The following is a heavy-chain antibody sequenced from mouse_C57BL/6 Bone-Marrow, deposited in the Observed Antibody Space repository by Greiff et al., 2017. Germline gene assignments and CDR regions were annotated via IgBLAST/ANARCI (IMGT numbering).Heavy chain of an antibody. J-gene: IGHJ2*01. V-gene: IGHV3-6*01. CDR1: GYSITSGYY. CDR3: ARVGLLDY. CDR2: ISYDGSN. Sequence: EVQLQQSGPGLVKPSQSLSLTCSVTGYSITSGYYWNWIRQFPGNKLEWMGYISYDGSNNYNPSLKNRISITRDTSKNQFFLKLNSVTTEDTATYYCARVGLLDYWGQGTTLTVSS. D-gene: IGHD2-13*01.